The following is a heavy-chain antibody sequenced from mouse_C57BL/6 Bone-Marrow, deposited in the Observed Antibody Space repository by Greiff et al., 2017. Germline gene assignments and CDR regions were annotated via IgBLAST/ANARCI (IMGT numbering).Heavy chain of an antibody. Sequence: VQLQQSGPELVKPGASVKISCKASGYSFTGYYMNWVKQSPEKSLEWIGEINPSTGGTTYNQKFKAKATLTVDKSSSTAYMQLKSLTSEDSAVYDCARGIYYGYAWFAYWGQGTLVTVSA. D-gene: IGHD2-2*01. CDR3: ARGIYYGYAWFAY. CDR1: GYSFTGYY. V-gene: IGHV1-42*01. J-gene: IGHJ3*01. CDR2: INPSTGGT.